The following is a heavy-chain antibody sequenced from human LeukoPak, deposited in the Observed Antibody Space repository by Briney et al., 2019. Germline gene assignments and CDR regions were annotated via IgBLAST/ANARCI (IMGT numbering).Heavy chain of an antibody. CDR2: IIPILGIA. Sequence: SVKVSCKASGGTFSSYAISWVRQAPGQGLEWMGRIIPILGIANYAQKFQGRVTITADKSTSTAYMELSSLRSEDTAVYYCARIYRSITIFGVAQTDNWFDPWGQGTLVTVSS. D-gene: IGHD3-3*01. CDR3: ARIYRSITIFGVAQTDNWFDP. CDR1: GGTFSSYA. J-gene: IGHJ5*02. V-gene: IGHV1-69*04.